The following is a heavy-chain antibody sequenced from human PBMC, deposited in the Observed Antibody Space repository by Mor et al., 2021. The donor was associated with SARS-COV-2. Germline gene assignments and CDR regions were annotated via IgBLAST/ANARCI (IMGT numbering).Heavy chain of an antibody. Sequence: VKGRFTISRDNAKNSLYLQMNSLRAEDTAVYYCAREFGKDISGGSSRVYYYYGMDVWGQGTTVTVSS. CDR3: AREFGKDISGGSSRVYYYYGMDV. V-gene: IGHV3-11*06. D-gene: IGHD2-15*01. J-gene: IGHJ6*02.